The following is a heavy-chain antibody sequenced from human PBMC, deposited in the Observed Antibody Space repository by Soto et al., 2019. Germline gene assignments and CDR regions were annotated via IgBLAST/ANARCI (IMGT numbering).Heavy chain of an antibody. CDR3: ARVVYHYYGSGSYPPPFHY. CDR1: GDSVSSNSAA. V-gene: IGHV6-1*01. D-gene: IGHD3-10*01. J-gene: IGHJ4*02. CDR2: TYYRSKWYN. Sequence: SQTLSLTCAISGDSVSSNSAAWNWIRQSPSRGLEWLGRTYYRSKWYNDYAVSVKSRITINPDTSKNQFSLQLNSVTPEDTAVYYCARVVYHYYGSGSYPPPFHYSGPGTLLTVYS.